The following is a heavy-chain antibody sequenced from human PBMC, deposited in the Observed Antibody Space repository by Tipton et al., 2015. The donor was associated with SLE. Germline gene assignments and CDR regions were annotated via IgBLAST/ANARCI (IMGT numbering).Heavy chain of an antibody. CDR1: GFTCNRYW. D-gene: IGHD3-10*01. Sequence: SLRLSCAASGFTCNRYWMHWVRQAPGKGLMWVSRIDSDGTITNYADTVKGRFTISRDNAKDTLYLQMNSLRAEDTAVYYCARIHYYGSGSRDYWGQGTLVTVSS. J-gene: IGHJ4*02. CDR3: ARIHYYGSGSRDY. V-gene: IGHV3-74*01. CDR2: IDSDGTIT.